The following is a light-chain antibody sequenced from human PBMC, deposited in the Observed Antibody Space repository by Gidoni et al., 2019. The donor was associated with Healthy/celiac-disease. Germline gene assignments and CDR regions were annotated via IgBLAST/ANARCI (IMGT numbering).Light chain of an antibody. V-gene: IGLV1-40*01. CDR2: GNS. CDR3: QSYDSTLSGVV. Sequence: QSVLTQPPSASGAPGQRVTISCTGSSSNIGAGYDLHWYQQLPGTAPKLLIYGNSNRRSGVPDRFSGSKSGTSASLAITGLQAEDEADYYCQSYDSTLSGVVFGGGTKLTVL. J-gene: IGLJ2*01. CDR1: SSNIGAGYD.